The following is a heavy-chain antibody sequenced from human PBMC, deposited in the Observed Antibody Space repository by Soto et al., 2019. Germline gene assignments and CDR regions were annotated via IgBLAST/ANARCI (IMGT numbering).Heavy chain of an antibody. Sequence: GGSLRLSCATSGFTFRGYVMHWVRQPPGKGLEWVAVIAYDGSNKYYVDSVKGRFTISRDNSKNMLYLQMDSLRAEDTAVYYCAKDPHEYSYGRFDSWGQGTLVTVSS. V-gene: IGHV3-30*18. CDR2: IAYDGSNK. CDR3: AKDPHEYSYGRFDS. J-gene: IGHJ4*02. CDR1: GFTFRGYV. D-gene: IGHD5-18*01.